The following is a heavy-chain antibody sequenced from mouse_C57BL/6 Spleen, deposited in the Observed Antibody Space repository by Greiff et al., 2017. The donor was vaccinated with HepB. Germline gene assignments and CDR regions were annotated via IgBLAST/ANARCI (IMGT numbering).Heavy chain of an antibody. Sequence: DVHLVESGGGLVKPGGSLKLSCAASGFTFSDYGMHWVRQAPEKGLEWVAYISSGSSTIYYADTVKGRFTISRDNAKNTLFLQMTSLRSEDTAMYYCARGYRSNQFFFAYWGQGTLVTVSA. V-gene: IGHV5-17*01. D-gene: IGHD2-14*01. CDR2: ISSGSSTI. CDR3: ARGYRSNQFFFAY. CDR1: GFTFSDYG. J-gene: IGHJ3*01.